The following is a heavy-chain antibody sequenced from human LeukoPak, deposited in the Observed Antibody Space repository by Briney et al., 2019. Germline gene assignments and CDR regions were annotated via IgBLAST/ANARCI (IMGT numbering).Heavy chain of an antibody. CDR3: ARLGTANDY. CDR2: IYTSGST. J-gene: IGHJ4*02. Sequence: SETLSLTCTVSGYSISSGYYWSCIRQPAGKGLEWIGRIYTSGSTNYNPSLKSRVTMSVDTSKNQFSLKLSSVTAADTAVYYCARLGTANDYWGQGTLVTVSS. V-gene: IGHV4-4*07. D-gene: IGHD5-18*01. CDR1: GYSISSGYY.